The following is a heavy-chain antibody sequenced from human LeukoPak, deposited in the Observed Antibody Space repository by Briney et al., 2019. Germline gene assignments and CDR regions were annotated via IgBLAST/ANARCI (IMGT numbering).Heavy chain of an antibody. D-gene: IGHD4-17*01. CDR1: GYTLAELC. Sequence: ASVKVSSKVAGYTLAELCMHWVRQAPGKRLEWMGGFDPEEGETIYAQKFQGRVTMSEDTSTDTAYMELSSLRSEDTAVYYCATVRYDYGDYMADYWGQGTLVTVSS. V-gene: IGHV1-24*01. J-gene: IGHJ4*02. CDR2: FDPEEGET. CDR3: ATVRYDYGDYMADY.